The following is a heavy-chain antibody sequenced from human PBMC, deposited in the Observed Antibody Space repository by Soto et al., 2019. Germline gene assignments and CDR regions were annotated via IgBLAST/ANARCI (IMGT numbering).Heavy chain of an antibody. CDR2: IRAYNGNT. J-gene: IGHJ4*02. CDR1: GSTCTKFG. V-gene: IGHV1-18*01. Sequence: QVQLVQSGAEVKKPGASVKVSCKTSGSTCTKFGLSWVRQAPGQGLEWMGWIRAYNGNTNYAQNFQGRVTMTTATSTSKAYMELMSLGSADTALYYCARGGTPIDDWGQGTLVTVSS. CDR3: ARGGTPIDD. D-gene: IGHD3-16*01.